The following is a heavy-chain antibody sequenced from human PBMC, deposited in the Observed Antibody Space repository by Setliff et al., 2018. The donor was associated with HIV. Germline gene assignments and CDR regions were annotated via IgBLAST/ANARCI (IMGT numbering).Heavy chain of an antibody. Sequence: KTSETLSLTCAVYGGSFSGYYWSWIRQPPGKGLEWIGEINHSGSTNYNPSLQSRVTISVDTSKNQFSLKLSSVTAADTAVYYCARGRSGWYSGYYYYYMDVWGKGTTVIVSS. J-gene: IGHJ6*03. CDR1: GGSFSGYY. CDR3: ARGRSGWYSGYYYYYMDV. V-gene: IGHV4-34*01. D-gene: IGHD6-19*01. CDR2: INHSGST.